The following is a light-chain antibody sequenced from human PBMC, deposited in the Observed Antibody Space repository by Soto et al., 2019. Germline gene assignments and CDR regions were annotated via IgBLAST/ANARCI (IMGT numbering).Light chain of an antibody. J-gene: IGKJ5*01. CDR2: AAS. Sequence: DIQMTQSPSSVSASVGDRVTITCRASQSISSWLAWYQQKPGTVPKLLIYAASSLQSGVSSRFSVSGVGTEFTLTITSLQPEDFGNYYCQQGDSFPITFGQGTRLEIK. CDR1: QSISSW. CDR3: QQGDSFPIT. V-gene: IGKV1-12*01.